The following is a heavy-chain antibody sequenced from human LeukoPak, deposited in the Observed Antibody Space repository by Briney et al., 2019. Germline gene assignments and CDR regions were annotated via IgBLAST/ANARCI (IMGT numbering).Heavy chain of an antibody. D-gene: IGHD1-14*01. Sequence: GGSLRLSCSASGFTFSNFAMHWVRQPPGKGLEYVSAISSNGGSTYYADSVKGRFTISRDNSENTLYLQMSSLRPEDTAVYYCVKDAPRQYYFDYWGQGTLVTVSS. V-gene: IGHV3-64D*09. CDR3: VKDAPRQYYFDY. CDR1: GFTFSNFA. CDR2: ISSNGGST. J-gene: IGHJ4*02.